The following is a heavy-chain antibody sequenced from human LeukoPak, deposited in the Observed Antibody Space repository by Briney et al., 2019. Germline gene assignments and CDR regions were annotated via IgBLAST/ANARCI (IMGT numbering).Heavy chain of an antibody. CDR3: ARGLAVAGTGFDY. Sequence: GASVKVSCKASGYTFTSYAMHWVRQAPGQRLEWMGWINAGNGNTKYSQEFQGRVTITRDTSASTAYMELSSLRSEDTAVYYCARGLAVAGTGFDYWGQGTLVTVCS. CDR1: GYTFTSYA. J-gene: IGHJ4*02. D-gene: IGHD6-19*01. V-gene: IGHV1-3*03. CDR2: INAGNGNT.